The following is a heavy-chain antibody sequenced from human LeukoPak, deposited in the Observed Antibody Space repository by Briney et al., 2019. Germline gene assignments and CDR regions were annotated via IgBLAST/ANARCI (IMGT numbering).Heavy chain of an antibody. V-gene: IGHV3-48*03. CDR2: ITSSGSTV. J-gene: IGHJ4*02. Sequence: GGSLRLSCAASGFTFSSYERNWVRQAPGKGLEWVSDITSSGSTVYYAESVQGRFTLPRDPAGNSLYLQMNSLRPEDPAIYYCARDRRHNWNDGVGYFAYWGQGPLVTVSS. D-gene: IGHD1-1*01. CDR1: GFTFSSYE. CDR3: ARDRRHNWNDGVGYFAY.